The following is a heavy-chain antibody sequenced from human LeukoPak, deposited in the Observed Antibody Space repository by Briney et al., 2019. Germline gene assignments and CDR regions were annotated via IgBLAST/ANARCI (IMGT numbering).Heavy chain of an antibody. D-gene: IGHD6-13*01. CDR1: GFIFSSYS. Sequence: GGSLRLSCAASGFIFSSYSMSWVRQAPGKGLEWVSVIIGSGGNTYYADSVKGRFTISKDNSKNTVYLQMSSLRVDDTAVYYCAKAASSSWPSYYYGMDVWGQGTTVTVSS. CDR3: AKAASSSWPSYYYGMDV. CDR2: IIGSGGNT. J-gene: IGHJ6*02. V-gene: IGHV3-23*01.